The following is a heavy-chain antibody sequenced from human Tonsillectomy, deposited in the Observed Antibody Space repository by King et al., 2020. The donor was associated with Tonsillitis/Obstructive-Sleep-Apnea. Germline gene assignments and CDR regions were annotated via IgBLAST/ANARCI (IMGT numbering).Heavy chain of an antibody. J-gene: IGHJ4*02. CDR1: GFTFDDYG. Sequence: VQLVESGGGVVRPGGSLRLSCAASGFTFDDYGMNWGRQDPGKGLEWVSGINWNGGSPGYAYSVKGRFTISRYNAKNSLYLQMNSLRAEDTALYYCAGGNDYGVLNFDYWGQGTLVTVSS. CDR2: INWNGGSP. V-gene: IGHV3-20*04. CDR3: AGGNDYGVLNFDY. D-gene: IGHD4-17*01.